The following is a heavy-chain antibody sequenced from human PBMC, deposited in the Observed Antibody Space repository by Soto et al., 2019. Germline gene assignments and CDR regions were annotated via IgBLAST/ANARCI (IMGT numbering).Heavy chain of an antibody. J-gene: IGHJ4*02. CDR1: GGTFSSYA. D-gene: IGHD2-2*02. CDR2: IIPIFGTA. CDR3: AWLDRLDEYLGFDY. Sequence: QVQLVQSGAEVKKPGSSVKVSCKASGGTFSSYAISWVRQAPGQGLEWMGGIIPIFGTANYAQKCQGRVTITADESTSTADMELSILRSEDTAVYYCAWLDRLDEYLGFDYWGQGTLVTVSS. V-gene: IGHV1-69*12.